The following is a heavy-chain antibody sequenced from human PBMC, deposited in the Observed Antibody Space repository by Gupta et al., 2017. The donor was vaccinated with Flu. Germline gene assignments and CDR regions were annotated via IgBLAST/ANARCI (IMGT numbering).Heavy chain of an antibody. D-gene: IGHD3-16*01. J-gene: IGHJ6*02. CDR1: YRFSKDW. CDR2: INRDGSEK. CDR3: ARDAYSYGLDV. Sequence: YRFSKDWMSWVRLAPGKGLEWVANINRDGSEKDEVDSAKGRFTISRENAKNSLFLQMSSLRAEDTAVYYWARDAYSYGLDVWGQGTTVTVSS. V-gene: IGHV3-7*01.